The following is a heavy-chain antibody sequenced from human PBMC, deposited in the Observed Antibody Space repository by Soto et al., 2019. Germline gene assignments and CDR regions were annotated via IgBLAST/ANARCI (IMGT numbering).Heavy chain of an antibody. CDR2: ISYDGSNK. Sequence: PGGSLRLSCAASGFTFSSYGMHWVRQAPGKGLEWVAVISYDGSNKYYADSVKGRFTISRDNSKNTLYLQMNSLRAEDTAVYYCAKDQPLRYFDWLDPSFDYWGQGTLVTVSS. CDR1: GFTFSSYG. D-gene: IGHD3-9*01. CDR3: AKDQPLRYFDWLDPSFDY. J-gene: IGHJ4*02. V-gene: IGHV3-30*18.